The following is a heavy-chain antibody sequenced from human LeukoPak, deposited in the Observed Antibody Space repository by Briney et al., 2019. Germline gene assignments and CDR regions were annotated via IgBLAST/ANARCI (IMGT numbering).Heavy chain of an antibody. CDR3: SRGVIVGAAYFDY. J-gene: IGHJ4*02. CDR2: IKTKTYGGTT. Sequence: GGSLRLSCAASGFTFSTYAMNWVRQAPGKGPEWISFIKTKTYGGTTEYAASVKGRFTISRDDSTGIAYLQMDSLKPEDTAVYYCSRGVIVGAAYFDYWGQGTLVTVSS. V-gene: IGHV3-49*04. D-gene: IGHD1-26*01. CDR1: GFTFSTYA.